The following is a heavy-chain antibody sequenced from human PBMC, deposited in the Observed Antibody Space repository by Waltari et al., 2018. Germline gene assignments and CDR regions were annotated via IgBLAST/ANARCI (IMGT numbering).Heavy chain of an antibody. D-gene: IGHD4-17*01. CDR3: ARDYGDYYYYMDV. J-gene: IGHJ6*03. CDR1: GYTFTGYY. Sequence: QVQLVQSGAEVKKPGASVKVACKASGYTFTGYYMHWVRQAPGQGLEWMGRINPNCGGTNYAQKFQGRVTMPRDTSISTAYMELSRLRSDDTAVYYCARDYGDYYYYMDVWGKGTTVTVSS. V-gene: IGHV1-2*06. CDR2: INPNCGGT.